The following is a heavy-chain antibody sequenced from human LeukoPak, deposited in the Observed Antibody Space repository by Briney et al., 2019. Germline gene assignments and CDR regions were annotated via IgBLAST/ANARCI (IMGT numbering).Heavy chain of an antibody. CDR2: ISAYNGNT. Sequence: GASVKVSCKASGYTFTSYAMHWVRQAPGQRLEWMGWISAYNGNTNYAQKLQGRVTMTTDTSTSTAYMELRSLRSDDTAVYYCARDLAAAPLGYWGQGTLVTVSS. D-gene: IGHD6-13*01. CDR1: GYTFTSYA. J-gene: IGHJ4*02. CDR3: ARDLAAAPLGY. V-gene: IGHV1-18*01.